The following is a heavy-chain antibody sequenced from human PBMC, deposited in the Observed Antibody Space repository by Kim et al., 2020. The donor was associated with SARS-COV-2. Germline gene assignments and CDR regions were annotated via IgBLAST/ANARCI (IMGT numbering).Heavy chain of an antibody. J-gene: IGHJ6*02. D-gene: IGHD6-19*01. CDR1: GYTFTSYA. Sequence: ASVKVSCKASGYTFTSYAMNWVRQAPGQGLEWMGWINTNTGNPTYAQGFTGRFVFSLDTSVSTAYLQISSLKAEDTAVYYCARRPKYSSGWVGGGEYYYGMDVWGQGTTVTVSS. V-gene: IGHV7-4-1*02. CDR2: INTNTGNP. CDR3: ARRPKYSSGWVGGGEYYYGMDV.